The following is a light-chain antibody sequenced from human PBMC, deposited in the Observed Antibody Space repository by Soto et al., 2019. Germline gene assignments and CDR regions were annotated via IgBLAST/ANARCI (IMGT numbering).Light chain of an antibody. CDR3: CSFAGSYKWV. Sequence: QSALTQPRSVSGSPGQSVSISCTGTSSDVGTYNYISWYQQHPGEVPKLIIYDVSKRPSGVPDRFSGAKSGNTASLTISGLQADDEAEYYCCSFAGSYKWVFGGGTKVTVL. CDR2: DVS. CDR1: SSDVGTYNY. J-gene: IGLJ3*02. V-gene: IGLV2-11*01.